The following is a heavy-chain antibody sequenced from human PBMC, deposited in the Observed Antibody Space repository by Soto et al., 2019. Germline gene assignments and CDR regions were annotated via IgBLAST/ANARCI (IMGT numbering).Heavy chain of an antibody. Sequence: EVQLVESGGGLAQPGGSLRLSCVASGFTFTTYWMSWVRQAPGKGLEWVANIRQDGGAEYYVDSVKGRFTISRDNAKNSVYLQMDSLRAEETAVYYCVSGGHGSRSYLGSYLGQGVLVTVSS. J-gene: IGHJ4*02. CDR3: VSGGHGSRSYLGSY. D-gene: IGHD3-10*01. CDR2: IRQDGGAE. V-gene: IGHV3-7*03. CDR1: GFTFTTYW.